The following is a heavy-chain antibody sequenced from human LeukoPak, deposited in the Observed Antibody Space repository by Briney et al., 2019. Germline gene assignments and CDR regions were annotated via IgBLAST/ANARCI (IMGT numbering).Heavy chain of an antibody. D-gene: IGHD5-12*01. CDR2: IIPIFGIA. CDR1: GGTFSSYA. V-gene: IGHV1-69*04. J-gene: IGHJ5*02. Sequence: SVKVSCEASGGTFSSYAISWVRQAPGQGLEWMGRIIPIFGIANYAQKFQGRVTITADKSTSTAYMELSSLKSEDTAVYYCARGVATTNWFDPWGQGTLVIVSS. CDR3: ARGVATTNWFDP.